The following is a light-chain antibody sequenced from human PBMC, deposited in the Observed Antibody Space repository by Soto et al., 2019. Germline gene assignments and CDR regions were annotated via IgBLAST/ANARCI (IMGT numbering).Light chain of an antibody. CDR1: SSNIGAGYD. Sequence: QSVLTQPPSVSGAPGQRVTISCTGSSSNIGAGYDVHWYQQLPGTAPKLLIYVNSNRPSGVPDRFSGSKSGTSASLAITGLQAEDEADYSCQSYDSSLSGSVFGGGTQLTVL. J-gene: IGLJ2*01. V-gene: IGLV1-40*01. CDR3: QSYDSSLSGSV. CDR2: VNS.